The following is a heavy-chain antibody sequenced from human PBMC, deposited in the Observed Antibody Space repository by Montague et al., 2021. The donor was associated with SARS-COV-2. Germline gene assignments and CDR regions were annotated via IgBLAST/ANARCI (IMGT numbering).Heavy chain of an antibody. J-gene: IGHJ3*02. CDR2: ISTSAYTT. Sequence: SLRLSCAASGFTFSNYVMNWVRQAPGKGPEWISYISTSAYTTSYAGPVKGRFTISRDNGKNSLYLQMNSLRVEDTAVYYCTRDYRSIVGDGLDIWGQGTKVTVSS. D-gene: IGHD3-16*02. V-gene: IGHV3-48*03. CDR3: TRDYRSIVGDGLDI. CDR1: GFTFSNYV.